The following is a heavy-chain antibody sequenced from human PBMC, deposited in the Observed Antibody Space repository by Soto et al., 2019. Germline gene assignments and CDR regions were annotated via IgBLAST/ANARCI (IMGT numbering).Heavy chain of an antibody. J-gene: IGHJ5*02. D-gene: IGHD2-2*01. CDR1: GGTFNNYA. CDR2: IIPMLGTV. Sequence: QVQLVQSGAEVKKPGSSVKVSCKLSGGTFNNYAISWVRQAPGQGLEWMGGIIPMLGTVNYAQKFQARVTITADKFTRTAYIEMSSLRSDDTAVYYCAKEPAASLEYWPDIWGQGTLVTVSS. V-gene: IGHV1-69*06. CDR3: AKEPAASLEYWPDI.